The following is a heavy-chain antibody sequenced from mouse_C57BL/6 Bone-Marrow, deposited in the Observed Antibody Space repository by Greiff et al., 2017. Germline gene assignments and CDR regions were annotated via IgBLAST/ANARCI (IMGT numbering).Heavy chain of an antibody. CDR1: GYTFTDYY. D-gene: IGHD4-1*01. CDR2: INPYNGGT. CDR3: ARSWDYFDY. Sequence: EVQLQQSGPVLVKPGASVKMSCKASGYTFTDYYMNWVKQSHGKSLEWIGVINPYNGGTSYNQKFKGKATFTVDKSSSTAYMELNSLTSEDSAVYYCARSWDYFDYWGQGTTLTVSS. V-gene: IGHV1-19*01. J-gene: IGHJ2*01.